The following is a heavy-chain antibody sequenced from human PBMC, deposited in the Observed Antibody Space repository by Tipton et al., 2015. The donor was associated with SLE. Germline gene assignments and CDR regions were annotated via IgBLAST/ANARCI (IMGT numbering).Heavy chain of an antibody. CDR1: GDSISSGSYY. J-gene: IGHJ4*02. V-gene: IGHV4-61*02. CDR3: ARDGFYFDDGGYYYFDY. CDR2: IYPSGST. D-gene: IGHD5-18*01. Sequence: TLSLTCTVSGDSISSGSYYWSWIRQPAGKGLEWIGRIYPSGSTNYNPSLKSRVTISVDTSQNQFSLRLTSVTATDTAVYYCARDGFYFDDGGYYYFDYWGQGTLVTVSS.